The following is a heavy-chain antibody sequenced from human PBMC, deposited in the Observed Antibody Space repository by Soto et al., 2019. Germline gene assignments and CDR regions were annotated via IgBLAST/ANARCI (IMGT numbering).Heavy chain of an antibody. CDR2: LIPIFGTA. D-gene: IGHD3-22*01. CDR1: GVTFSSYA. CDR3: ARGTYDSSGYYYNYYYGMDV. V-gene: IGHV1-69*01. Sequence: QVQLVQSGAEVKKPGSSLKVSCKASGVTFSSYAISWVRQAPGQGLEWIGGLIPIFGTANYAQNFQGRVTITADESTSTAYMELSSLRSEDTAVYYCARGTYDSSGYYYNYYYGMDVWGQGTTVTVSS. J-gene: IGHJ6*02.